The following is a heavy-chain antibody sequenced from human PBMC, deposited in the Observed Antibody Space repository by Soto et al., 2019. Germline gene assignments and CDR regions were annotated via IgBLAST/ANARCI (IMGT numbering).Heavy chain of an antibody. CDR1: GGSISSYY. CDR2: IYYSGST. V-gene: IGHV4-59*08. Sequence: PSETLSLTCTVSGGSISSYYWSWIRQPPGKGLEWIGYIYYSGSTNYNPSLKSRVTISVDTSKNQFSLKLSSVTAADTAVYYCARHGKRVLGYSSGWYWFDPWGQGTLVTVSS. D-gene: IGHD6-19*01. J-gene: IGHJ5*02. CDR3: ARHGKRVLGYSSGWYWFDP.